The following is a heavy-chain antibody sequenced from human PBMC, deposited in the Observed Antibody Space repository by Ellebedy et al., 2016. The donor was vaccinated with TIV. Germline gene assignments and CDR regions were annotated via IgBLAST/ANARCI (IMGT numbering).Heavy chain of an antibody. D-gene: IGHD6-13*01. V-gene: IGHV1-46*01. CDR2: VNPSGGST. Sequence: ASVKVSXXASGYTFTTYYFHWVRQAPGQGLEWIGIVNPSGGSTSYAQKFQGRVTMTRDTSTSTVYMEMSSLGSDDTAVYFCAREGGVALEAAAKEGILSRGGAFDVWGQGTMVTVSS. CDR1: GYTFTTYY. J-gene: IGHJ3*01. CDR3: AREGGVALEAAAKEGILSRGGAFDV.